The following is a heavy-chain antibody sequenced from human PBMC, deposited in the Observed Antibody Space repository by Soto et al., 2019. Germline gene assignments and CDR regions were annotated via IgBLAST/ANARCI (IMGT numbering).Heavy chain of an antibody. Sequence: PSETLSLTCAVSGGSISSGGYSWSWIRQPPGKGLEWIGYIYHSGSTYYNPSLKSRVTISVDRSKNQFSLKLSSVTAADTAVYYCARAHYGDYGYGMDVWRQGTTVTVSS. D-gene: IGHD4-17*01. CDR2: IYHSGST. CDR1: GGSISSGGYS. J-gene: IGHJ6*02. CDR3: ARAHYGDYGYGMDV. V-gene: IGHV4-30-2*01.